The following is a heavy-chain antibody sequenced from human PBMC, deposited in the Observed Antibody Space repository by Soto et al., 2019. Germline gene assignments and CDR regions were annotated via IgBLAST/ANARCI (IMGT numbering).Heavy chain of an antibody. D-gene: IGHD3-22*01. CDR2: ISYDGSNK. V-gene: IGHV3-30-3*01. CDR1: GFTFSSYA. J-gene: IGHJ4*02. Sequence: GSLRLSCAASGFTFSSYAMHWVRQAPGKGLEWVAVISYDGSNKYYADSVKGRFTISRDNSKNTLYLQMNSLRAENTGVYYCARDYPYYYDSRGYDYWGKGTLVTVSS. CDR3: ARDYPYYYDSRGYDY.